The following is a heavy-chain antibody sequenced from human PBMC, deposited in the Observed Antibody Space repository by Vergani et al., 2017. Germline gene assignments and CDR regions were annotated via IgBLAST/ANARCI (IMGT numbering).Heavy chain of an antibody. CDR2: INPDDSHS. CDR1: GYSFNSYW. CDR3: ARPGLVVGFQH. J-gene: IGHJ1*01. Sequence: EVQLVQSGAEVKKPGESLKISCKGSGYSFNSYWIGWLRQMPGKGLEWMGIINPDDSHSRYSPSFQGQVTISADKSTSTAYLQWSSLKASDTAIYYCARPGLVVGFQHWGQGTLVTVSS. D-gene: IGHD3-22*01. V-gene: IGHV5-51*03.